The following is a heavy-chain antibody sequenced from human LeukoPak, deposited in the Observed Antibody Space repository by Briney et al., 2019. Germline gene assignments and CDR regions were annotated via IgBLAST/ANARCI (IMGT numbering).Heavy chain of an antibody. D-gene: IGHD2-2*01. CDR2: ISSNGGST. CDR1: GFTFSSYA. Sequence: GGSLRLSCSAFGFTFSSYAMHWVRQAPGKGLEYVSAISSNGGSTYYADSVKGRFTISRDNSENTLYLQMSSLRAEDTAVYYCVRDSARSRTSCFDYWGQGTPVTVSS. V-gene: IGHV3-64D*06. CDR3: VRDSARSRTSCFDY. J-gene: IGHJ4*02.